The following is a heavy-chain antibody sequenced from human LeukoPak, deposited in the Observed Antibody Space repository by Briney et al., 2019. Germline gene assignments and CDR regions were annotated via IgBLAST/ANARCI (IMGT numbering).Heavy chain of an antibody. CDR3: ARRDMTAVTAYAFDI. CDR1: GGSISSSTYY. Sequence: NSSETLSLTCTVSGGSISSSTYYWGWIRQPPGRGLEWIGSIYYSGSTYYSPSLKSRVTISVDTSKNQFSLRLSSVTAADKAVYYCARRDMTAVTAYAFDIWGQGTMVTVSS. CDR2: IYYSGST. V-gene: IGHV4-39*01. J-gene: IGHJ3*02. D-gene: IGHD4-11*01.